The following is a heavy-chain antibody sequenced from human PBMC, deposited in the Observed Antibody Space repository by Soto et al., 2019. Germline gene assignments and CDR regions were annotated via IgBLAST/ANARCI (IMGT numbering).Heavy chain of an antibody. D-gene: IGHD7-27*01. CDR3: ARGRYCLTGRCFPNWFDS. Sequence: PSETLSLTCTVSGGSISRSTYYWAWIRQPPGQALEYIGYIYKSATTYYNPSFESRVAISVDKSKSQFSLNVTSVTAADTAVYFCARGRYCLTGRCFPNWFDSWGQGALVTVSS. J-gene: IGHJ5*01. CDR2: IYKSATT. V-gene: IGHV4-30-4*02. CDR1: GGSISRSTYY.